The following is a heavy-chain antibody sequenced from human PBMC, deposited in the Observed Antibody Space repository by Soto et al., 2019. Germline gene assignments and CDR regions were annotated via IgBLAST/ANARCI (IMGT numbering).Heavy chain of an antibody. Sequence: QVQLVQSGAEVKKPGSSVKVSCKTPGGTFSNYGLTWVRQAHGQGLEWLGGIIRIFGTAKYAQKFQGRVTITADESTSTGYMELTSLKSDDTAVYYCARASGMSYFDSWGQGTLVTVSS. J-gene: IGHJ4*02. V-gene: IGHV1-69*01. CDR1: GGTFSNYG. CDR3: ARASGMSYFDS. CDR2: IIRIFGTA.